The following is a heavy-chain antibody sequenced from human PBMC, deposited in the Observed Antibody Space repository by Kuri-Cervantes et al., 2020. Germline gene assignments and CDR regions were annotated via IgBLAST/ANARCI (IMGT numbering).Heavy chain of an antibody. J-gene: IGHJ6*02. CDR1: GFTFSDYY. D-gene: IGHD6-13*01. V-gene: IGHV3-11*04. Sequence: GESLKISCAASGFTFSDYYMSWIRQAPGKGLEWVSYISSSGSTIYYADPVKGRFTISRDNAKNSLYLQMNSLRAEDTAVYYCARDYYSSSWYDYYYYYGMDVWGQGTAVTVSS. CDR3: ARDYYSSSWYDYYYYYGMDV. CDR2: ISSSGSTI.